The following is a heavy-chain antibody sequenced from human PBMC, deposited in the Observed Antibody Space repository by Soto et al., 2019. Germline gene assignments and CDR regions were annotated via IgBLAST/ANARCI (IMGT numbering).Heavy chain of an antibody. V-gene: IGHV3-9*01. CDR2: ISYNSRVI. CDR3: VTPNSDSFSEGFNL. CDR1: GFSFHDYV. Sequence: EVKLVESGGGLVQPGRSLRLSCAASGFSFHDYVMHWVRQAPGKGLEWVSGISYNSRVIDYADSVKGRFTISRDNAANFLYLQMNSLTAEDTALYYCVTPNSDSFSEGFNLWGQGTMVTVSS. D-gene: IGHD1-26*01. J-gene: IGHJ3*01.